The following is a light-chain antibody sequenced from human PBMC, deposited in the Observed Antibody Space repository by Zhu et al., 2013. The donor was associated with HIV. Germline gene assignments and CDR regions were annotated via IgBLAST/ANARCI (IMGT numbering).Light chain of an antibody. CDR2: QDN. V-gene: IGLV3-1*01. CDR1: KLGDKY. J-gene: IGLJ1*01. Sequence: SYELTQPPSVSVSPGQTASISCSGDKLGDKYASWYQQKPGQSPVLVIHQDNKRPSGIPERFSGSKSGNTASLTISGLQAEDEADYYCCSYAGSNTYVFGTGTKVTVL. CDR3: CSYAGSNTYV.